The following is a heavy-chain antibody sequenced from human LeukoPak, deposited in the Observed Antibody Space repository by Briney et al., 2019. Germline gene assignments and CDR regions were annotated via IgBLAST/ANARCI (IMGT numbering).Heavy chain of an antibody. J-gene: IGHJ5*02. Sequence: PGGSLRLSCAASGFTFSSYWMSWVRQAPGKGLEWVANIKQDGSEKCYVDSVKGRLTISRDNAKNSLYLQMNSLRAEDTAVYYCARDVSGPYYYGSGSYYNFVEPRNWFDPWGQGTLVTVSS. V-gene: IGHV3-7*01. CDR3: ARDVSGPYYYGSGSYYNFVEPRNWFDP. CDR2: IKQDGSEK. D-gene: IGHD3-10*01. CDR1: GFTFSSYW.